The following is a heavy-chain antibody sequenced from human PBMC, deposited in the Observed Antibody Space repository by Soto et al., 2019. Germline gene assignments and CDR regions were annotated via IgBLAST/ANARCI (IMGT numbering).Heavy chain of an antibody. CDR3: AKDVTTVTTVPFDP. D-gene: IGHD4-17*01. Sequence: QVQLVESGGGVVQPGRSLRLSCAASGFTFSSYGMHWVRQAPGKGLEWVAVISYDGSNKYYADSEKGRFTISRDNSKNTLYLQMNSLRAEDTAVYYCAKDVTTVTTVPFDPWGQGTLVTVSS. J-gene: IGHJ5*02. CDR1: GFTFSSYG. V-gene: IGHV3-30*18. CDR2: ISYDGSNK.